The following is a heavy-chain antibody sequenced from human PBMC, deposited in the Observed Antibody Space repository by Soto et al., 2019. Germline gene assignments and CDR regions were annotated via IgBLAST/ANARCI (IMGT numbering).Heavy chain of an antibody. D-gene: IGHD2-21*02. CDR1: GGSISRAGYS. Sequence: QLQLQESGSRLVKPSQTLSLTCAVSGGSISRAGYSWSWIRQSPGKGLEWIGYIYNSGSTVYNPSLKSRLTISVDRSKNQLSLQLNSVTAADTAVYYCASSRVVTTYFDSWGQGTLVTVSS. V-gene: IGHV4-30-2*06. CDR3: ASSRVVTTYFDS. J-gene: IGHJ4*02. CDR2: IYNSGST.